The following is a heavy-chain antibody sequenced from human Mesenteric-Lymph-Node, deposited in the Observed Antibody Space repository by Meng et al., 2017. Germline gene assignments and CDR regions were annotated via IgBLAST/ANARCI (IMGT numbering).Heavy chain of an antibody. Sequence: SETLSLTCTVSGGSISSSSYYWGWIRQPPGKGLEWIGSIYYSGSTYYNPSLKSRVTISVDTSKNQFSLKLSSVTAADTAVYYCGITMVRGVITKSDYWGQGTLVTVSS. J-gene: IGHJ4*02. CDR2: IYYSGST. CDR1: GGSISSSSYY. D-gene: IGHD3-10*01. V-gene: IGHV4-39*07. CDR3: GITMVRGVITKSDY.